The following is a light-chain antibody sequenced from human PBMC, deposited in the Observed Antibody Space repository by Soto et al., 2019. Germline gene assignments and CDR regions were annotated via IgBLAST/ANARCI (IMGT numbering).Light chain of an antibody. CDR2: DAS. J-gene: IGKJ5*01. CDR1: QSVSSY. CDR3: QQYGSSPMT. Sequence: EIVLTQSPATLSLSPGERATLSCRASQSVSSYLAWYQQKPGQAPRLLIYDASSRATGIPARFSGSGSGTDFTLTISRLEPEDFAVYYCQQYGSSPMTFGQGTRLEIK. V-gene: IGKV3-20*01.